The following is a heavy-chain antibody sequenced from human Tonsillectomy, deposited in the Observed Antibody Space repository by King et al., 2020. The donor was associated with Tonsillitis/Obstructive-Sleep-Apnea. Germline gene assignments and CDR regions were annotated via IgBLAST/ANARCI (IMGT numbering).Heavy chain of an antibody. J-gene: IGHJ4*02. CDR1: GFTFSDYY. CDR3: ARAQYKTTVWWLPDY. V-gene: IGHV3-11*05. D-gene: IGHD5-12*01. Sequence: VQLVESGGGLVKPGGSLSLSCAASGFTFSDYYMSWIRQAPGKGLEWVSYISSSSSYTNYADSVKGRFTISRDNAKNSLYLQMNSLRAEDTAVYYCARAQYKTTVWWLPDYWGQGTLVTVSS. CDR2: ISSSSSYT.